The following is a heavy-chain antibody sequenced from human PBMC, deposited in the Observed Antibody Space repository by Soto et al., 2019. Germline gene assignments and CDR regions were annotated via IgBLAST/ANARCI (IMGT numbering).Heavy chain of an antibody. CDR1: GYTFTSYD. CDR3: ATLLWFGERFYYGMDV. CDR2: MNPNSGNT. D-gene: IGHD3-10*01. V-gene: IGHV1-8*01. Sequence: QVQLVQSGAEVKKPGASVKVSCKASGYTFTSYDINWVRQATGQGLGGRGWMNPNSGNTGYAQKFQGRVTMTRNTSISTAYMELSSLRSEDTAVYYCATLLWFGERFYYGMDVWGQGTTVTVSS. J-gene: IGHJ6*02.